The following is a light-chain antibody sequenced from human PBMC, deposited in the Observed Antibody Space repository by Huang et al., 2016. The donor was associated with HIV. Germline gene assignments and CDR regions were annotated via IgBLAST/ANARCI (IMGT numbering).Light chain of an antibody. CDR1: QSISNY. V-gene: IGKV1-39*01. J-gene: IGKJ5*01. Sequence: DIQMTQSPSSLSASVGDRVTITCRASQSISNYLNCYQQKPGKAPKLLIYAASSLHSGVPSMFSGSGSGTYFTLTISSLQPEDFATYYCQQSYSTPITFGQGTRLEIK. CDR2: AAS. CDR3: QQSYSTPIT.